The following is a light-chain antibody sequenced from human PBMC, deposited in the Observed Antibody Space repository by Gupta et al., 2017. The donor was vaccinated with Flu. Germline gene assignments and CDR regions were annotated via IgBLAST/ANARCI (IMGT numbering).Light chain of an antibody. CDR3: QQYNSLPPIT. J-gene: IGKJ5*01. Sequence: DIQMTQSPSSLSASVGDRVTITCQASQDINDYVNWYQQKPGKAPNLLIYDASNLETGVPSRFSGSRSGTHFTFTISSLQFEDVATYYCQQYNSLPPITFGQGTRVDIK. CDR2: DAS. V-gene: IGKV1-33*01. CDR1: QDINDY.